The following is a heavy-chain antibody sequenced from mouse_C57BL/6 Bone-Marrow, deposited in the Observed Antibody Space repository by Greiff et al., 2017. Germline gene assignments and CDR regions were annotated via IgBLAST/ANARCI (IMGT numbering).Heavy chain of an antibody. CDR2: IDPSDSYT. D-gene: IGHD4-1*02. Sequence: QVQLQQPGAELVMPGASVKLSCKASGYTFTSYWMHWVKQRPGQGLEWIGEIDPSDSYTNYNQKFKGKSTLTVDKSSSTAYMQLSILTSEDSAVYYCAREGSTVTDYWGQGTTLTVSS. CDR1: GYTFTSYW. V-gene: IGHV1-69*01. CDR3: AREGSTVTDY. J-gene: IGHJ2*01.